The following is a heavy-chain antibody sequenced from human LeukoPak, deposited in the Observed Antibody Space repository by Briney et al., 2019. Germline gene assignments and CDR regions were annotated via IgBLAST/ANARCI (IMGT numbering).Heavy chain of an antibody. V-gene: IGHV4-61*10. CDR3: AREVVAAAGTVDY. Sequence: PSETLSLTCTVSGDSISSGDYYWSWIRQPAGKGLEWIGYIYYSGSTNYNPSLKSRVTISVDTSKNQFSLKLSSVTAADTAVYYCAREVVAAAGTVDYWGQGTLVIVSS. J-gene: IGHJ4*02. D-gene: IGHD6-13*01. CDR2: IYYSGST. CDR1: GDSISSGDYY.